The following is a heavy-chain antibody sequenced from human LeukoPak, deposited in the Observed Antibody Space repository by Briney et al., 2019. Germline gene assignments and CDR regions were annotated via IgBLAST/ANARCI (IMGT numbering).Heavy chain of an antibody. CDR1: GGPISSGSYY. J-gene: IGHJ4*02. D-gene: IGHD3-22*01. CDR2: IYTSGST. CDR3: ARDSLYYYDSSGVTN. Sequence: PLETLSLTCTVSGGPISSGSYYWSWIRQPAGKGLEWIGRIYTSGSTNYNPSLKSRVTISVDTSKNQFSLKLSSVTAADTAVYYCARDSLYYYDSSGVTNWGQGTLVTVSS. V-gene: IGHV4-61*02.